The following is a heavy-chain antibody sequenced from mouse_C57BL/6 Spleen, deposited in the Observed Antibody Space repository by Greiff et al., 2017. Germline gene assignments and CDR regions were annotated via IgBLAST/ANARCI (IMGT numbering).Heavy chain of an antibody. CDR3: AILYNYGMSYDYFDY. V-gene: IGHV1-74*01. CDR2: IHPSDSAT. J-gene: IGHJ2*01. CDR1: GYTFTSYW. Sequence: VQLQQPGAELVKPGASVKVSCKASGYTFTSYWMHWVKQRPGQGLEWIGRIHPSDSATNYTQKFKGKATLTVDKSSSPAYMQLSSLTSEYSAVYYCAILYNYGMSYDYFDYWGQGTTLTVSS. D-gene: IGHD1-1*01.